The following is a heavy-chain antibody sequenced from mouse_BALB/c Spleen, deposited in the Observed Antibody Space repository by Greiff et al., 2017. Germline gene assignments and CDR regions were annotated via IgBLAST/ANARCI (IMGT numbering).Heavy chain of an antibody. V-gene: IGHV5-6-5*01. D-gene: IGHD1-1*01. CDR2: ISSGGST. Sequence: EVKVEESGGGLVKPGGSLKLSCAASGFTFSSYAMSWVRQTPEKRLEWVASISSGGSTYYPDSVKGRFTISRDNARNILYLQMSSLRSEDTAMYYCASGLYYGSSCDWYFDVWGAGTTVTVSS. CDR1: GFTFSSYA. J-gene: IGHJ1*01. CDR3: ASGLYYGSSCDWYFDV.